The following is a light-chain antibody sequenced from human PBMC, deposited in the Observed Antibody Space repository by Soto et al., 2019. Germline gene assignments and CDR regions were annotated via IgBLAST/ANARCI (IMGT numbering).Light chain of an antibody. CDR3: QQAHSFPIT. CDR1: QVISSW. CDR2: AAS. V-gene: IGKV1-12*01. Sequence: DLQMTQSPSAVSASVGARVTITCGASQVISSWLAWYQQKPGKAPKLLIYAASSLQSGVPSRFSGSGSGTDFTLTISSLQPEDFATYYCQQAHSFPITFGQGTRLEIK. J-gene: IGKJ5*01.